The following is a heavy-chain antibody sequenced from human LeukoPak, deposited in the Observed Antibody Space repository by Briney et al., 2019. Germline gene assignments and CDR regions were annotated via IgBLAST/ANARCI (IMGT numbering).Heavy chain of an antibody. V-gene: IGHV5-51*01. CDR1: GYSFTSFW. J-gene: IGHJ4*02. D-gene: IGHD3-10*01. Sequence: GESLKISCKGSGYSFTSFWIGWVRQMPGKGLEWMGIIYPGDSGTRYSPSFQGQVTISADKSINTAYLQWSSLKASDTAMYYCATYSSGMAYDYFDYWGQGTLVTASS. CDR2: IYPGDSGT. CDR3: ATYSSGMAYDYFDY.